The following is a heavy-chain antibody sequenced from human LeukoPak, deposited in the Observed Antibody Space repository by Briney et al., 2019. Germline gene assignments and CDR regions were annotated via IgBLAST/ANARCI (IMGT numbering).Heavy chain of an antibody. CDR2: VYSGVST. CDR3: ARLQETTVTRDDSYYYMDV. Sequence: GGSLRLSCAASGFAFSSYAMSWVRQAPGQGLEWVSVVYSGVSTYYADSVKGRFTIFRDTSKNTLYLQMDSLRAEDTAVYYCARLQETTVTRDDSYYYMDVWGKGTTVTVSS. J-gene: IGHJ6*03. D-gene: IGHD4-17*01. V-gene: IGHV3-53*01. CDR1: GFAFSSYA.